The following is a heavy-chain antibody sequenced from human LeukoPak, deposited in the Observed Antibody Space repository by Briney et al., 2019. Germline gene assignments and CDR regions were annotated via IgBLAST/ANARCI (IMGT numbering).Heavy chain of an antibody. V-gene: IGHV6-1*01. J-gene: IGHJ3*02. D-gene: IGHD3-22*01. Sequence: SQTLSLTCAISGDSVSGNSAAWNWIRQSPSRDLEWLGRTYYRSKWYNDYAVSVKSRITINPDTSKNQFSLHLNSVTPEDTAVYYCARGRTDLGGYNDAFDIWGQGTMVTVSS. CDR1: GDSVSGNSAA. CDR2: TYYRSKWYN. CDR3: ARGRTDLGGYNDAFDI.